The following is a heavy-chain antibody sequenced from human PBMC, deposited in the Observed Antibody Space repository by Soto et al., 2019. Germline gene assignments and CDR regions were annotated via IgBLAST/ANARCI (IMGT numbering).Heavy chain of an antibody. CDR3: ARSRALGISDY. V-gene: IGHV4-59*08. CDR1: GGSISSYY. Sequence: SETLSLTCTVSGGSISSYYWSWIRQPPGKGLEWIGYIYYSGSTNYNPSLKSRVTISVDTSKNQFSLKLSSVTAADTAVYYCARSRALGISDYWGQGTLVTSPQ. J-gene: IGHJ4*02. D-gene: IGHD7-27*01. CDR2: IYYSGST.